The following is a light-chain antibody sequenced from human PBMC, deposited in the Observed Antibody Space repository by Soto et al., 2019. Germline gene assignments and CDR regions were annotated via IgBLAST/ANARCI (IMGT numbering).Light chain of an antibody. J-gene: IGKJ4*01. CDR3: QQYGTSPLTLGGGSWFT. Sequence: EIVLTQSPGTLSLSPGERATLSCRASQSVRSSYLAWYQQKPGQGPRLLIYGASSRATAIPDRFSGSGSGTDFTLSISRLHPEDVAVYYCQQYGTSPLTLGGGSWFTFGGGTKVEIK. CDR2: GAS. CDR1: QSVRSSY. V-gene: IGKV3-20*01.